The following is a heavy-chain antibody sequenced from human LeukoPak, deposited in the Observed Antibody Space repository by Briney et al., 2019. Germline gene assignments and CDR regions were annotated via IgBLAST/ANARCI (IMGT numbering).Heavy chain of an antibody. V-gene: IGHV1-46*01. D-gene: IGHD5-18*01. Sequence: ASVKVSCKAFGYTFTSYYLHWVRQAPGQGFEWMGIINPSGGSTSYAQKFQGRVTMTRDMSTSTLYMELSGLRSEDTAVYYCARSGGAQLWSGMDVWGKGTTVTVSS. CDR2: INPSGGST. J-gene: IGHJ6*04. CDR1: GYTFTSYY. CDR3: ARSGGAQLWSGMDV.